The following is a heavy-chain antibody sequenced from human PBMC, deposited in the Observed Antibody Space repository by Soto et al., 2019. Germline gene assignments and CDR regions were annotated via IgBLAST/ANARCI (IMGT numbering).Heavy chain of an antibody. CDR1: GFNFNSYT. CDR3: ARDCSGGSCYPGMDV. CDR2: ISSSGYI. D-gene: IGHD2-15*01. Sequence: PWGSLRLSCAASGFNFNSYTINWVRQAPGKRLEWLSSISSSGYIFSTDSVRGRFTISRDNAKNSVYLQINSLRAEDTAVYFCARDCSGGSCYPGMDVWGQGTTVTVSS. J-gene: IGHJ6*02. V-gene: IGHV3-21*01.